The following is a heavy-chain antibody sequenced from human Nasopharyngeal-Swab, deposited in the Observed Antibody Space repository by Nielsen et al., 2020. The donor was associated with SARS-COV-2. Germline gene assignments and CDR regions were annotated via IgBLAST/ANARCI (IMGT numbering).Heavy chain of an antibody. Sequence: GGSLRLSWAASGFTFSSYGMHWVRQAPGKGLEWVAVIWYDGSNKYYADSVKGRFTISRDNSKNTLYLQMNSLRAEDTAVYYCARDYYDSSGYYYFDYWGQGTLVTVSS. V-gene: IGHV3-33*01. D-gene: IGHD3-22*01. CDR2: IWYDGSNK. CDR1: GFTFSSYG. CDR3: ARDYYDSSGYYYFDY. J-gene: IGHJ4*02.